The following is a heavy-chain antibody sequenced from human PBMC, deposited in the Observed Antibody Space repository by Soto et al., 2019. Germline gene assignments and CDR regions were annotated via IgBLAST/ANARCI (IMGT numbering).Heavy chain of an antibody. Sequence: SVKVSCKASGGTFSSYAISWVRQAPGQGLEWMGGIIPIFGTANYAQKFQGRVTITADESTSTAYMELSSLGSEDTAVYYCARGPPPYYYDSSGYRGVDYYYYGMDVWGQ. CDR3: ARGPPPYYYDSSGYRGVDYYYYGMDV. CDR1: GGTFSSYA. D-gene: IGHD3-22*01. J-gene: IGHJ6*02. CDR2: IIPIFGTA. V-gene: IGHV1-69*13.